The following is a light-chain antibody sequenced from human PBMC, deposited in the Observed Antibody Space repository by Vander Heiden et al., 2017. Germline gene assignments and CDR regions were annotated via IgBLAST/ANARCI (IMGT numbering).Light chain of an antibody. CDR1: QSLLYRSNNKNY. CDR3: HQYYSTPWT. V-gene: IGKV4-1*01. CDR2: WAS. Sequence: DIVVTQFPDSLTVSLGERATINCKSSQSLLYRSNNKNYLAWSRQKPGQTPELLIYWASTRESGVPDRFSGSGSGTDFTLTISSLQAEDVAVYYCHQYYSTPWTFGQGTKVEIK. J-gene: IGKJ1*01.